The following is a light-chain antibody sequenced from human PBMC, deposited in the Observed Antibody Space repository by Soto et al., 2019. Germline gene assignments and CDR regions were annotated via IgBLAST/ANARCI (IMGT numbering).Light chain of an antibody. Sequence: QSVLTQPASVSGSPGQSITISCTGTSSDVGNYDFVSWYQQHPGKAPQFMIYEVSNRPSGVSDRFSGSKSGNTASLTISGLQAEDEADYYCSSYTDSSSVVFGGGTKLTVL. V-gene: IGLV2-14*01. CDR1: SSDVGNYDF. CDR2: EVS. J-gene: IGLJ2*01. CDR3: SSYTDSSSVV.